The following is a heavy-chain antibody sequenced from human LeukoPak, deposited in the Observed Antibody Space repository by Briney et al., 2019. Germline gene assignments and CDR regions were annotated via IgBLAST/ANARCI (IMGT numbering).Heavy chain of an antibody. CDR2: ISSNGGST. Sequence: GGSLRLSCAASGFTFSSYAMHWVRQAPGKGLEYVSAISSNGGSTYYANSVKGRFTISRDNSKNTLYLQMGSLRAEDMAVYYCARDPWELTVGSLDYWGQGTLVTVSS. CDR1: GFTFSSYA. D-gene: IGHD1-26*01. CDR3: ARDPWELTVGSLDY. V-gene: IGHV3-64*01. J-gene: IGHJ4*02.